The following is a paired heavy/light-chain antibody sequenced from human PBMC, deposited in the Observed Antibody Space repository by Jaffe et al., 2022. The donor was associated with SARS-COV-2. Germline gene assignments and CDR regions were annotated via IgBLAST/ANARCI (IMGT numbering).Heavy chain of an antibody. Sequence: EVQLLESGGGSVQPGGSLRLSCAASGFIFSSYAMSWVRQAPGKGLEWVSGISGGGGGSTYYADSVKGRFTISRDNSKNTLYLQMNSLRAEDTAVYYCAKYYSGWYGFDHWGQGTLVTVSS. J-gene: IGHJ4*02. CDR2: ISGGGGGST. V-gene: IGHV3-23*01. CDR1: GFIFSSYA. D-gene: IGHD6-19*01. CDR3: AKYYSGWYGFDH.
Light chain of an antibody. CDR3: VLYVGGGIVV. J-gene: IGLJ2*01. CDR2: STN. V-gene: IGLV8-61*01. CDR1: SGSVSPSNY. Sequence: QTVVTQEPSFSVSPGGTVTLTCGLSSGSVSPSNYPSWYQQTPGQAPRTLIYSTNTRSSGVPDRFSGSILGNKAALTITGAQADDECDYYCVLYVGGGIVVFGGGTKLTVL.